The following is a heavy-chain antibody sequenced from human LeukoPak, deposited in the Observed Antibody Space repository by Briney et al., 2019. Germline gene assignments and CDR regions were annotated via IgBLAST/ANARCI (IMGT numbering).Heavy chain of an antibody. Sequence: ASVKVSCKASGYTFTGYYMHWVRQAPGQGLEWMGRINPNSGGTNYAQKFQGRVTMTGDTSISTAYMELSGLRSDDTAVYYCARARSIAARPFDYWGQGTLVTVSS. J-gene: IGHJ4*02. CDR2: INPNSGGT. CDR3: ARARSIAARPFDY. D-gene: IGHD6-6*01. V-gene: IGHV1-2*06. CDR1: GYTFTGYY.